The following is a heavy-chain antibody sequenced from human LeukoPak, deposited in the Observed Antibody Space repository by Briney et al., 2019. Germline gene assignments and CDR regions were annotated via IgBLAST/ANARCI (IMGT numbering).Heavy chain of an antibody. D-gene: IGHD6-13*01. V-gene: IGHV5-51*01. CDR1: GYSFTSYW. CDR2: IYTGDSNT. Sequence: GESLKISCKGSGYSFTSYWIGWARQMPGKGLEWMGIIYTGDSNTRYSPSFQGQVTLSADKSISTAYLQWNSLKASDTAMYYCARSAGRWYPLDYWGQGTLVTVSS. CDR3: ARSAGRWYPLDY. J-gene: IGHJ4*02.